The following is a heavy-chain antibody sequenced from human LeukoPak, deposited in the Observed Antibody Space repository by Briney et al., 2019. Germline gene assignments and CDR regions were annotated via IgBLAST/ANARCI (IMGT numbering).Heavy chain of an antibody. CDR2: IYSGGGS. CDR3: AKDRALPRTGIGAYFDY. D-gene: IGHD1-14*01. Sequence: GGSLRLSCAASGFNVSTNYMSWVRQAPGKGLMWLSVIYSGGGSNYADSVKGRFTISRDNSKNTLYLQMNSLRAEDTAVYYCAKDRALPRTGIGAYFDYWGQGPWSPSPQ. CDR1: GFNVSTNY. J-gene: IGHJ4*02. V-gene: IGHV3-66*02.